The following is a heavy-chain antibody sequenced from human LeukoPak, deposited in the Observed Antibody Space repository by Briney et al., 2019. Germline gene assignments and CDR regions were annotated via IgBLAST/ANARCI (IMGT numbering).Heavy chain of an antibody. J-gene: IGHJ4*02. Sequence: ASVKVSCKASGYTFTSYYVHWMRQAPGQGFEWMGVIDPRSGGTTYAQKLQVRVTMTRDTSTSTVYMDLRSLRSDDTAVYYCARDRRGYYDSSGYVDYWGQGTLVTVSS. CDR2: IDPRSGGT. V-gene: IGHV1-46*04. CDR1: GYTFTSYY. CDR3: ARDRRGYYDSSGYVDY. D-gene: IGHD3-22*01.